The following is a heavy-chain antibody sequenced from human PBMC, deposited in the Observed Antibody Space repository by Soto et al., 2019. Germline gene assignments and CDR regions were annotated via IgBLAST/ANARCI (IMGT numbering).Heavy chain of an antibody. D-gene: IGHD5-18*01. CDR1: GGTFSSYT. V-gene: IGHV1-69*12. J-gene: IGHJ4*02. Sequence: QVQLVQSGAEVKKPGSSVKVSCKASGGTFSSYTVDWVRQAPGQGLEWMGGLIPFSGTTTYAQNFEGRVTISVDESTSTAYMELSSLRSEDTAVYYCARHLGAYTYGGDYWGQGILVTVSS. CDR3: ARHLGAYTYGGDY. CDR2: LIPFSGTT.